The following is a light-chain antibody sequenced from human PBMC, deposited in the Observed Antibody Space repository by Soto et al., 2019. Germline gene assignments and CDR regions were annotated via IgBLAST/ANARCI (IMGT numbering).Light chain of an antibody. CDR1: QSISSS. V-gene: IGKV3-11*01. CDR2: DAS. CDR3: QQRSSWIT. Sequence: IVLTQSPTTLSLWPGETAVLSCRASQSISSSLSWNQQRPGQAPRLLIYDASNRAPGIPARFSGSGSGTVFTLTSSSLEPEDFALYYCQQRSSWITFGQGTRLEIE. J-gene: IGKJ5*01.